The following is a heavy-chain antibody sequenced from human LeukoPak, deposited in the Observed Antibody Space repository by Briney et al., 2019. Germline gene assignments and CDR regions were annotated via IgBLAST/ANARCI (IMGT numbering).Heavy chain of an antibody. Sequence: SETLSLTCTVSGGSISSSSYYWGWIRQPPGKGLEWIGSIYHSGSTNYNPSLKSRVTISVDKSKNQFSLKLSSVTAEDTAVYYCARRAGAYSHPYDYWGQGTLVTVSS. V-gene: IGHV4-39*07. D-gene: IGHD4/OR15-4a*01. CDR3: ARRAGAYSHPYDY. CDR2: IYHSGST. CDR1: GGSISSSSYY. J-gene: IGHJ4*02.